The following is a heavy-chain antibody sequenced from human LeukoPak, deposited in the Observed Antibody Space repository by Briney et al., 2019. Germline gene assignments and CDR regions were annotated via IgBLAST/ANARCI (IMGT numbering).Heavy chain of an antibody. Sequence: GGSLRLSCAASGFTVSSNYMSWVRQAPGKGLEWVSVIYNGGSTYYADSVKGRFTISRDNSKNTLYLQMNSLRAEDTAVYYCAREAYGDWYYFDYWGQGTLVTVSS. CDR1: GFTVSSNY. CDR2: IYNGGST. D-gene: IGHD4-17*01. CDR3: AREAYGDWYYFDY. J-gene: IGHJ4*02. V-gene: IGHV3-66*01.